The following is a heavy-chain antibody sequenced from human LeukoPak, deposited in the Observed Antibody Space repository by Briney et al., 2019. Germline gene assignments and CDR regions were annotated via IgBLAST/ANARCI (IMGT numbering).Heavy chain of an antibody. J-gene: IGHJ1*01. V-gene: IGHV1-24*01. D-gene: IGHD1-26*01. CDR3: ATVPTKKWESPAVSFQH. CDR2: FDPEDGET. Sequence: ASVTVSCKVSGYTLTELSMHWVRQAPGKGLEWMGGFDPEDGETIYAQKFQGRVTMTEDTSTDTAYMELSSLRSEDTAVYYCATVPTKKWESPAVSFQHWGQGTLVTVSS. CDR1: GYTLTELS.